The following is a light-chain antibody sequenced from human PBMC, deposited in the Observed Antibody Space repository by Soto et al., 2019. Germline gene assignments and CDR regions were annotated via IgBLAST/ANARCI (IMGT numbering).Light chain of an antibody. CDR3: QQYNNWPRT. J-gene: IGKJ1*01. CDR2: GAS. Sequence: ELVMTQSPDTLSVSPGERATLSCRASQSVSSNLAWYQQKLGQAPRLLIYGASTRATGISARISGSGSGTEFTLTISSLQSEDFAIYYCQQYNNWPRTFGQGTKADIK. CDR1: QSVSSN. V-gene: IGKV3-15*01.